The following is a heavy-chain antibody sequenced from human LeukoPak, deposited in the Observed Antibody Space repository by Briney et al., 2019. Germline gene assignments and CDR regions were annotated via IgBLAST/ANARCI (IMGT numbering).Heavy chain of an antibody. CDR1: GFTFSSYA. J-gene: IGHJ4*02. Sequence: GGSLRLSCEASGFTFSSYAMHWVRQAPGKGLEWVAVISYDGSNKYYADSAKGRFTISRDNSKNTLYLQMNSLRAEDTAVYYCALLAAGNTNDYWGQGTLVTVSS. V-gene: IGHV3-30-3*01. D-gene: IGHD6-13*01. CDR2: ISYDGSNK. CDR3: ALLAAGNTNDY.